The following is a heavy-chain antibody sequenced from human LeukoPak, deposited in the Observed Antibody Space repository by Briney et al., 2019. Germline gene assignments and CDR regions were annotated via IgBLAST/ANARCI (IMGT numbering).Heavy chain of an antibody. V-gene: IGHV3-23*01. D-gene: IGHD6-13*01. CDR1: GFTFSSDG. CDR3: AKDSSRGDY. CDR2: ISGSGGRT. J-gene: IGHJ4*02. Sequence: GGSLRLSCAAPGFTFSSDGMSWVRQATGKGLEWVSAISGSGGRTHHADSVKGRFTISRDNSKNTLYLQMNSLRAEDTAVYYCAKDSSRGDYWGQGTLVTVSS.